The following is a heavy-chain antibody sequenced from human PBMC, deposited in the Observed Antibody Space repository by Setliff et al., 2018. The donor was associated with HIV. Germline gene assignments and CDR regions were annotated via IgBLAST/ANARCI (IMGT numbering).Heavy chain of an antibody. D-gene: IGHD2-15*01. J-gene: IGHJ3*02. CDR2: IRYTGNDK. CDR3: AKGPLHGGFDI. CDR1: GFTFSSYG. Sequence: GGSLRLSCAASGFTFSSYGIHWVRQAPGKGLEWVAFIRYTGNDKSYADSAKGRFTISRDNSKNTVYLQMSSLRPDDTAVYHCAKGPLHGGFDIWGQGTMVTVSS. V-gene: IGHV3-30*02.